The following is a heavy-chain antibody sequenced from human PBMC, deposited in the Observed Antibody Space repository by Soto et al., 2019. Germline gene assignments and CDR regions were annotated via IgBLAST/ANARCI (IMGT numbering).Heavy chain of an antibody. J-gene: IGHJ3*02. V-gene: IGHV1-8*01. D-gene: IGHD6-19*01. CDR3: ARGAYSSGWYPYDAFDI. CDR1: GYTFTSYD. Sequence: VKVSCKASGYTFTSYDINWVRQATGQGLEWMGWMNPNSGNTGYAQKFQGRVTMTRNTSISTAYMELSSLRSEDTAVYYCARGAYSSGWYPYDAFDIWGQGTMVTVSS. CDR2: MNPNSGNT.